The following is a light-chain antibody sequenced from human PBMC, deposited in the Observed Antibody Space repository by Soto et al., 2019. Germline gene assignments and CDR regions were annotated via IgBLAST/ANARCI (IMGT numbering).Light chain of an antibody. CDR3: QQRHMWPIT. V-gene: IGKV3-11*01. CDR1: QSFRGL. J-gene: IGKJ5*01. CDR2: DAY. Sequence: EVVLTQSPVTLSLSPGERATLSCTSSQSFRGLLAWYQQKPGQAHRLLIYDAYNRATGIPPRFSGSGSGTDFTLTISSLEPEDSAVYYCQQRHMWPITFGQGTRLDIK.